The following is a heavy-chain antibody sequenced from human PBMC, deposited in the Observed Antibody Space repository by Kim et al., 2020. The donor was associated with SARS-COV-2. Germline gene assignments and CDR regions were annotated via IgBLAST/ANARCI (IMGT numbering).Heavy chain of an antibody. D-gene: IGHD2-8*01. V-gene: IGHV1-69*13. CDR3: ARDPCTNGVCYTCDY. J-gene: IGHJ4*02. CDR2: IIPIFGTA. CDR1: GGTFSSYA. Sequence: SVKVSCKASGGTFSSYAISWVRQAPGQGLEWMGGIIPIFGTANYAQKFQGRVTITADESTSTAYMELSSLRSEDTAVYYCARDPCTNGVCYTCDYWGQGTLVTVSS.